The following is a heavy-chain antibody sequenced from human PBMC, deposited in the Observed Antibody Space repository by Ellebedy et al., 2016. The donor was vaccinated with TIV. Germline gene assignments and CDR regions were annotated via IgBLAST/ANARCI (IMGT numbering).Heavy chain of an antibody. CDR1: GGSISRSSYY. V-gene: IGHV4-39*01. CDR3: ARYYYGSGFDP. D-gene: IGHD3-10*01. Sequence: MPSETLSLTCSVSGGSISRSSYYWGWIRQPPGKGLDWIGSVYYSGNTYYSPSLKSRVTISVDTSKNQFSLKLSSVTAAETAVYYCARYYYGSGFDPWGQGTLVTVSS. J-gene: IGHJ5*02. CDR2: VYYSGNT.